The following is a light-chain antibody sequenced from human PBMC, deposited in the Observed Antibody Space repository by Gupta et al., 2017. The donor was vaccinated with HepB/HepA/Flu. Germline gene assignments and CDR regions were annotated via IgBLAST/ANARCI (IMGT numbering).Light chain of an antibody. Sequence: QSALTQPASVSGSPGPSITISCTGTSSDVGGYNYVSWYQQHPGKAPKLMLYDVSNRPSGVSNRFSGSKSGNTAALTISGLQAEDEADYYCSSYTSSSTSLYVFGTGTKVTVL. CDR3: SSYTSSSTSLYV. J-gene: IGLJ1*01. CDR1: SSDVGGYNY. CDR2: DVS. V-gene: IGLV2-14*03.